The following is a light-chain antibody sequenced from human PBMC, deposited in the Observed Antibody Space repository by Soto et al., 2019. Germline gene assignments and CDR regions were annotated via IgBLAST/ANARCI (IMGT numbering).Light chain of an antibody. CDR2: GSS. J-gene: IGKJ1*01. CDR3: LQRNVFPRT. CDR1: QAIRND. Sequence: DIQMTQSPSSLSASVGDRVTITCRASQAIRNDLAWYQQKPGSAPKRLIYGSSSLQSGVPSRFSGSGSGTEFTLTITGLQPEDFATYSCLQRNVFPRTFGQGTKVDIK. V-gene: IGKV1-17*01.